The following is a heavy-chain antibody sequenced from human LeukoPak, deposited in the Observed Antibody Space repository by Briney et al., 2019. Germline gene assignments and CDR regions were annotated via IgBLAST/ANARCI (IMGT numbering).Heavy chain of an antibody. V-gene: IGHV4-59*12. CDR1: GGSISSYY. J-gene: IGHJ4*02. CDR3: ARAGIAAAGSCDY. Sequence: SETLSLTCTVSGGSISSYYWSWIRQPPGRGLEWFGYIYYGGSTSYNPSLKSRVTISVDTSKNQFSLKLSSVTAADTAVYYCARAGIAAAGSCDYWGQGTLVTVSS. CDR2: IYYGGST. D-gene: IGHD6-13*01.